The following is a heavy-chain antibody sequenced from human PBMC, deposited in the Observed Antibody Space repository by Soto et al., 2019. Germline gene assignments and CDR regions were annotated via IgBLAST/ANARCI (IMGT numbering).Heavy chain of an antibody. CDR2: VYYSGST. J-gene: IGHJ4*02. CDR3: ARESTVTTWGFDS. Sequence: QLQLQESGPGLVKPAETLSLTCTVSGGYITSHYWSWIRQPPGKGLEWIGYVYYSGSTNYNPSLKSRATISLDTSKNQFSLNLESVTAADRAVYYGARESTVTTWGFDSWGQGTLVTVSS. CDR1: GGYITSHY. V-gene: IGHV4-59*11. D-gene: IGHD1-1*01.